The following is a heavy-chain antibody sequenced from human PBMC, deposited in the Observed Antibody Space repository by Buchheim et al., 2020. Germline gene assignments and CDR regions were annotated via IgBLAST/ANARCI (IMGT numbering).Heavy chain of an antibody. Sequence: EVQLLESGGGLVQPGGSLRLSCVGSGLTFRSYAMSWVRQAPGKGLEWVSGISGSGGSTYYADSVKGRFTIPRDNSKNTLYLQMNSLRAEDTAVYYCAKDMYASGWYSSDYWGQGTL. V-gene: IGHV3-23*01. CDR1: GLTFRSYA. CDR2: ISGSGGST. D-gene: IGHD6-19*01. CDR3: AKDMYASGWYSSDY. J-gene: IGHJ4*02.